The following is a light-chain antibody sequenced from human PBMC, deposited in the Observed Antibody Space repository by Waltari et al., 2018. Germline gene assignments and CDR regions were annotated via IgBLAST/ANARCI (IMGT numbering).Light chain of an antibody. CDR1: SSYVGSYHL. J-gene: IGLJ2*01. CDR3: CSYAGSSTFEV. Sequence: QSALTPPASVSGSPGQSITISCTGTSSYVGSYHLFSWYQQHPGKAPNLMIYEGSKRPSGVSKRFSGSKSGNTASLRISGLQAEDEADYYCCSYAGSSTFEVFGGGTKLTVL. CDR2: EGS. V-gene: IGLV2-23*03.